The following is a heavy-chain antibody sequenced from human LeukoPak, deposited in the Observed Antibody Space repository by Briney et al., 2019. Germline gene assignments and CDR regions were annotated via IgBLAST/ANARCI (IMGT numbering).Heavy chain of an antibody. D-gene: IGHD3-22*01. CDR2: INPSGGST. J-gene: IGHJ4*02. V-gene: IGHV1-46*01. CDR3: ARTLDSDSSGYYLNY. CDR1: GYTFTSYY. Sequence: GVSVKVSCKASGYTFTSYYIHWVRQAPGQGLEWMGIINPSGGSTSYSQKFQGRVTLTRDTSTRKVYMELSSLRSEDTAVFYCARTLDSDSSGYYLNYWGQGTLVTVSS.